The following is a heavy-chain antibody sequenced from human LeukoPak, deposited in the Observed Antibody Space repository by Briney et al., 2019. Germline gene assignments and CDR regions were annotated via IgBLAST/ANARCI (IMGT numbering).Heavy chain of an antibody. J-gene: IGHJ4*02. V-gene: IGHV3-66*04. CDR3: ARPPYGGLDY. Sequence: GGSLRLSCAASGLTVISYMSWVRQAPGKGLEWVSVIYSGGSIYYADSVKGRFTISRDKTKNTLYLQMNSLRAEDTAVYYCARPPYGGLDYWGQGTLVTVSS. CDR2: IYSGGSI. CDR1: GLTVISY. D-gene: IGHD4-23*01.